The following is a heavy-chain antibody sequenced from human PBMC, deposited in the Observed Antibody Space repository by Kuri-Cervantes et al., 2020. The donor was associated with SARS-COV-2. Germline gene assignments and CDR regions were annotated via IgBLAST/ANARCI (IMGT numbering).Heavy chain of an antibody. CDR3: ARDTGGDYGYWYFDL. D-gene: IGHD4-17*01. CDR2: ISAYNGNT. V-gene: IGHV1-18*01. Sequence: ASVKVSCKASRDTFRYYAISWVRQAPGQGLEWMGWISAYNGNTNYAQKLQGRVTMTTDTSTSTAYMELRSLRSDDTAVYYCARDTGGDYGYWYFDLWGRGTLVTVSS. J-gene: IGHJ2*01. CDR1: RDTFRYYA.